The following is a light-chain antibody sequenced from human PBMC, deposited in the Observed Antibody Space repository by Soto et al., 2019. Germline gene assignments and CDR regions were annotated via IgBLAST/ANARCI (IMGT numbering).Light chain of an antibody. CDR3: ETCDRNPRV. V-gene: IGLV4-60*02. CDR1: SGHSSYI. Sequence: QLVLTQSSSASASLGSSVKLTCTLSSGHSSYIIAWHQQQPGKAPRYLMKLEGSGSYNKGSGVPDRFSGSSSGADRYLAISARQCEYEADYYYETCDRNPRVFGGGTKLTVL. J-gene: IGLJ3*02. CDR2: LEGSGSY.